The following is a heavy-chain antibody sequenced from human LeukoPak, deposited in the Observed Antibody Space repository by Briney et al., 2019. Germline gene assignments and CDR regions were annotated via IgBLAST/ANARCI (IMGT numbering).Heavy chain of an antibody. D-gene: IGHD6-13*01. CDR3: ARQQLARYNWFDP. V-gene: IGHV1-2*02. CDR1: GYTLTELS. J-gene: IGHJ5*02. Sequence: ASVKVSCKVSGYTLTELSMHWVRQAPGQGLEWMGWINPNSGGTNYAQKFQGRVTMTRDTSISTAYMELSRLRSDDTAVYYCARQQLARYNWFDPWGQGTLVTVSS. CDR2: INPNSGGT.